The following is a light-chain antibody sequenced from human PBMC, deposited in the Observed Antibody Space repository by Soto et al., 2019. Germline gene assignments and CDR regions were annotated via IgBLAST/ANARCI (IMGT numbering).Light chain of an antibody. CDR2: GAS. J-gene: IGKJ2*01. CDR1: QSVSSN. CDR3: QQYNNWPPYT. Sequence: EIVMTQSPATLSVSPGERATLSCRASQSVSSNLAWYQQKPGQAPRLLIYGASTRATGIPARFSGSGSGTEFHLTISSLQSEDFAVYYCQQYNNWPPYTFGQGTKLEIK. V-gene: IGKV3-15*01.